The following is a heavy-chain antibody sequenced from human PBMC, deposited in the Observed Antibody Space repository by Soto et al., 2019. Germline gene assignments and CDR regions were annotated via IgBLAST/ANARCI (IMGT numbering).Heavy chain of an antibody. CDR3: TTGELVVAVDY. CDR1: GFTFSNSW. J-gene: IGHJ4*02. D-gene: IGHD6-19*01. CDR2: IKSKTDGGTT. V-gene: IGHV3-15*07. Sequence: EVPLVESGGGLVKPGGSLRLSCAASGFTFSNSWMNWVRQAPGKGLEWVGRIKSKTDGGTTAYAAPVKGRFTTSRVDSKDTLYLQMNSLKTEDTAVYYCTTGELVVAVDYWGQGTLVTVSS.